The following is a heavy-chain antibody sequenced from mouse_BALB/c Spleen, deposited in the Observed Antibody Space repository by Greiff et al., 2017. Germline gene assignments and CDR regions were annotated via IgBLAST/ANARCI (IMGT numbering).Heavy chain of an antibody. CDR2: INPYNDGT. J-gene: IGHJ2*01. CDR1: GYTFTSYV. D-gene: IGHD1-1*01. CDR3: ARSRVSPHFDY. Sequence: EVQGVESGPELVKPGASVKMSCKASGYTFTSYVMHWVKQKPGQGLEWIGYINPYNDGTKYNEKFKGKATLTSDKSSSTAYMELSSLTSEDSAVYYCARSRVSPHFDYWGQGTTLTVSS. V-gene: IGHV1-14*01.